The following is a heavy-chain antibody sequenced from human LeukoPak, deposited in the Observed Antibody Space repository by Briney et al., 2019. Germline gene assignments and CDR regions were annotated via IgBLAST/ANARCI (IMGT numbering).Heavy chain of an antibody. CDR1: GYTFTGYY. CDR2: INPNSGGT. J-gene: IGHJ6*02. CDR3: ARDMIKVGATGGYYYYGMDV. V-gene: IGHV1-2*02. Sequence: ASVKDSCKASGYTFTGYYMHWVRQAPGQGLEWMGWINPNSGGTNYAQKFQGRVTMTRDTSISTAYMELSRLRSDDTAVYYCARDMIKVGATGGYYYYGMDVWGQGTTVTVSS. D-gene: IGHD1-26*01.